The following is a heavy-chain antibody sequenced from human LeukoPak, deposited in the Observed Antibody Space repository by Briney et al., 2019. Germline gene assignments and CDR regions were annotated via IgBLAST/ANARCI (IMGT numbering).Heavy chain of an antibody. CDR2: INPNSGGT. Sequence: ASVKVSCKTSGYVFTGYYMHWVRQAPGQGLEWMGWINPNSGGTKYAQKFQGRVTMTRDTSISTAYMELSRLRSDDTAVYYCARVISSGWYEYFQHWGQGTLVTVSS. D-gene: IGHD6-19*01. CDR1: GYVFTGYY. J-gene: IGHJ1*01. V-gene: IGHV1-2*02. CDR3: ARVISSGWYEYFQH.